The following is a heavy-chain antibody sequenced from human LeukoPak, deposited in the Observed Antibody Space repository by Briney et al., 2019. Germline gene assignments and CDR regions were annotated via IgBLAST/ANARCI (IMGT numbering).Heavy chain of an antibody. CDR1: GYTFTSYA. Sequence: ASVKVSCKASGYTFTSYAMHWVRQAPGQRLEWMGWINAGNGNTKYSQKFQGRVTITRDTSASTAYMELSSLRSEDTAVYYCARDSRFQPVYYHDSSGYKFDYWGQGTLVTVSS. CDR3: ARDSRFQPVYYHDSSGYKFDY. V-gene: IGHV1-3*01. CDR2: INAGNGNT. D-gene: IGHD3-22*01. J-gene: IGHJ4*02.